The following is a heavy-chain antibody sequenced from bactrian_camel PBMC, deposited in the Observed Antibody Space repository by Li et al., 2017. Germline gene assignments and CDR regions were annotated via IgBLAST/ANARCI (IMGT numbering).Heavy chain of an antibody. J-gene: IGHJ4*01. Sequence: HVQLVESGGGLVQPGGSLRLSCAASGFTFSTWAMSWVRQAPGKGLEWVSGTYLDGSNTYYADSVKGRFTISRDNAKNTLYLQMNSLKPEDTAVYYCAAREPCYVVGMLKTGRKENAAWGQGTQVTVS. CDR2: TYLDGSNT. CDR1: GFTFSTWA. D-gene: IGHD3*01. CDR3: AAREPCYVVGMLKTGRKENAA. V-gene: IGHV3S7*01.